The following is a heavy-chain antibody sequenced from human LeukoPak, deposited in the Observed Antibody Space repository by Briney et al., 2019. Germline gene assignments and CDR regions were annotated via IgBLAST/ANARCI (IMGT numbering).Heavy chain of an antibody. V-gene: IGHV3-30*02. CDR2: IEYDGGNE. CDR1: GFTFSNYA. J-gene: IGHJ4*02. CDR3: TKDREVCCGYDSFLDS. D-gene: IGHD5-12*01. Sequence: GGSLRLSCATSGFTFSNYAVQWVRQAPGKGLESVAFIEYDGGNEDYADSVKGRFTISRDNSRNTLFLQMNSLRTEDTAVYYCTKDREVCCGYDSFLDSWGQGTLVTVSS.